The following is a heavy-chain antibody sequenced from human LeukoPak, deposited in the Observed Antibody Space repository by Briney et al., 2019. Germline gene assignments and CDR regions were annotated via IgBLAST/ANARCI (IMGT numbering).Heavy chain of an antibody. J-gene: IGHJ6*02. V-gene: IGHV3-48*04. CDR2: ITNGRSTI. D-gene: IGHD3-9*01. CDR1: AFTFSDYN. CDR3: ARSIGLTGGGVDV. Sequence: GGSMTPASAPAAFTFSDYNTNCDRQAPGGGREWVSYITNGRSTIHHAAAVKGRFTISRDNAKRTLYLQMNSLRAEDTAVYYCARSIGLTGGGVDVWGQGTTVTVSS.